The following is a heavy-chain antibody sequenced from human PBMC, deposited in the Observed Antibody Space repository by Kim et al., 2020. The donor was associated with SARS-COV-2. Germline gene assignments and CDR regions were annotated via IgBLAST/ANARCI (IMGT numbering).Heavy chain of an antibody. CDR2: VIPIFGPT. J-gene: IGHJ6*02. D-gene: IGHD3-9*01. V-gene: IGHV1-69*13. Sequence: SVKVSCKASGGTFSDYTISWVRQAPGHGLEWMGSVIPIFGPTNYAQKFQGRVTISADETTSTAYMEMRSLESEDTGVYYCAKFDYWRGMDVWGQGTKV. CDR1: GGTFSDYT. CDR3: AKFDYWRGMDV.